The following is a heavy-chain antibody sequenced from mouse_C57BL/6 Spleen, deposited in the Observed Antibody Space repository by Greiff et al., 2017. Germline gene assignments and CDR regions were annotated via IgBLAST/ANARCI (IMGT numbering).Heavy chain of an antibody. CDR2: IDPSDSYT. J-gene: IGHJ2*01. CDR3: ARGEDYFDY. CDR1: GYTFTSYW. Sequence: QVQLQQPGAELVMPGASVKLSCKASGYTFTSYWMHWVKQRPGQGLEWIGEIDPSDSYTNYNQKFKGKSTLTVDKSSSTAYMQLSSLTSEDSAVYYCARGEDYFDYWGQGTTLTVSS. V-gene: IGHV1-69*01.